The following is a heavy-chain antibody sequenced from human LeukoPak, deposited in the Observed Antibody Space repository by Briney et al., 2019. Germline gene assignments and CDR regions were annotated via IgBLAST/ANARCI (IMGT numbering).Heavy chain of an antibody. D-gene: IGHD2-2*01. Sequence: KPGGSLRLSCAASGFTFSSYSMNWVRQAPGKGLEWVASISSSSSYTYYADSVKGRFTISRDNAQNSLYLQLNSLTAEDTAVYYCAREKAYTTSWHDAFDLWGHGTMVTVSS. CDR1: GFTFSSYS. CDR3: AREKAYTTSWHDAFDL. CDR2: ISSSSSYT. J-gene: IGHJ3*01. V-gene: IGHV3-21*01.